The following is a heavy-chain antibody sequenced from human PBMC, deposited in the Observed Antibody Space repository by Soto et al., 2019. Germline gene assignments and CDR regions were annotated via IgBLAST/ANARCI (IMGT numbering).Heavy chain of an antibody. CDR1: GYSFTSYW. CDR2: IYPGDSDT. J-gene: IGHJ6*02. V-gene: IGHV5-51*01. CDR3: ASSSHCSSTSCHFYGMDV. Sequence: GESLKISCKGSGYSFTSYWIGWVRQMPGKGLEWMGIIYPGDSDTRYSPSFQGQVTISADKSISTAYLQWSSLKASDTAMYYCASSSHCSSTSCHFYGMDVWGQGTTVTVSS. D-gene: IGHD2-2*01.